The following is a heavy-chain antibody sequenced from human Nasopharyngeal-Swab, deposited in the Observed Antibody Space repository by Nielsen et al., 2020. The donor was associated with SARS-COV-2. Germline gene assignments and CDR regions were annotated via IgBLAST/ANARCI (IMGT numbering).Heavy chain of an antibody. CDR2: IYYSGST. V-gene: IGHV4-30-4*01. CDR3: ARDPTPLNYYYYYYMDV. J-gene: IGHJ6*03. Sequence: WIRRLPGKGLEWIGYIYYSGSTYYNPSLKSRVTISVDTSKNQFSLKLSSVTAADTAVYCCARDPTPLNYYYYYYMDVWGKGTTVTVSS.